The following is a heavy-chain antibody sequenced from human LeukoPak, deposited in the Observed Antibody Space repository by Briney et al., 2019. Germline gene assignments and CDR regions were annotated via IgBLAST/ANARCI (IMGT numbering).Heavy chain of an antibody. V-gene: IGHV4-39*07. CDR3: ARDLGRGGNDY. CDR2: IYYSGST. D-gene: IGHD3-16*01. J-gene: IGHJ4*02. CDR1: GGSISSSSYY. Sequence: SETLSLTCTVSGGSISSSSYYWGWIRQPPGKGLEWIGGIYYSGSTYYNPSLTSRVTISVDTSKNQFSLKLSSVTAADTAVYYCARDLGRGGNDYWGQGTLVTVSS.